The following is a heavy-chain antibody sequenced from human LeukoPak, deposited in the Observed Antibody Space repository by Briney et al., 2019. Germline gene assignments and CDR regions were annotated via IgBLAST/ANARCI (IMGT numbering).Heavy chain of an antibody. CDR2: INPNSGGT. CDR3: ARDRGWELLTVRWAFDI. CDR1: GYTFTGYY. V-gene: IGHV1-2*02. D-gene: IGHD1-26*01. J-gene: IGHJ3*02. Sequence: ASVKVSCKASGYTFTGYYMHWVRQAPGQGLEWMGWINPNSGGTNYAPKFRGRVTMRRDTSISTAYMELSRLRSDDTAVYYCARDRGWELLTVRWAFDIWGQGTMVTVSS.